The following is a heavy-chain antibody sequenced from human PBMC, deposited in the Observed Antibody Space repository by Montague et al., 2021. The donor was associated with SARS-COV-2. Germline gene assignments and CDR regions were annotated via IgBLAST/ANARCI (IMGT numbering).Heavy chain of an antibody. V-gene: IGHV4-61*02. CDR3: ARDTEVEIRTYSYYKMDV. D-gene: IGHD2-21*01. Sequence: TLSLTCTVSGGSVNSGNYYWSWIRQPAGKRLEWMGRISTSGNTNYNPSPKSRLSILVDTSKNQFSLNLRSVTAADTAVYYCARDTEVEIRTYSYYKMDVWGLGTTVTVSS. CDR1: GGSVNSGNYY. CDR2: ISTSGNT. J-gene: IGHJ6*02.